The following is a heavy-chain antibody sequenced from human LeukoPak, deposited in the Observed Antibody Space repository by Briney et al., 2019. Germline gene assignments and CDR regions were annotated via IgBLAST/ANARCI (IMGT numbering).Heavy chain of an antibody. D-gene: IGHD6-19*01. CDR2: ISSSSSTM. CDR3: AREMLAAVAAQS. V-gene: IGHV3-48*04. J-gene: IGHJ5*02. CDR1: GFAFSSYS. Sequence: PGGSLRLSCAASGFAFSSYSMNWVRQAPGKGLEWVSYISSSSSTMYYADSVKGRFTIARDNAKNSLYLQMNSLRAEDTAVYYCAREMLAAVAAQSWGQGTLVTVSS.